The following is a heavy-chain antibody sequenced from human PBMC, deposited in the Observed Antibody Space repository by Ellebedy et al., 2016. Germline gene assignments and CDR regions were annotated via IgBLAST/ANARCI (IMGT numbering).Heavy chain of an antibody. CDR2: IKSKTDGGTT. J-gene: IGHJ4*02. Sequence: GESLKISXAASGFTFSNAWMSWVRQAPGKGLEWVGRIKSKTDGGTTDYAAPVKGRFTISRDDSKNTLYLQMNSLKTEDTAVYYCTTDLHIAAAGILDYWGQGTLVTVSS. V-gene: IGHV3-15*01. CDR3: TTDLHIAAAGILDY. D-gene: IGHD6-13*01. CDR1: GFTFSNAW.